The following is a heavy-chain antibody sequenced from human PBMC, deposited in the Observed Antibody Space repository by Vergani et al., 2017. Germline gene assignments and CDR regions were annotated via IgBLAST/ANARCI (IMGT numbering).Heavy chain of an antibody. CDR3: ARDCSRNGHFDY. CDR2: IIPILGIA. CDR1: GGTFSSYA. D-gene: IGHD1-1*01. J-gene: IGHJ4*02. Sequence: QVQLVQSGAEVKKPGSSVKVSCKASGGTFSSYAISWVRQAPGQGLEWMGRIIPILGIANYAQKFQGRVTITADNSTSTAYMELSSLRSEDTAVYYCARDCSRNGHFDYWGQGTLVTVSS. V-gene: IGHV1-69*04.